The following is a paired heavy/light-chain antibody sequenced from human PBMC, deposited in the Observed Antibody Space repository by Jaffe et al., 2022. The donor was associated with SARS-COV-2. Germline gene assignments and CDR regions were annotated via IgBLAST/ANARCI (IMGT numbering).Light chain of an antibody. CDR1: HSVLYSSNSKNY. J-gene: IGKJ4*01. Sequence: DIVMTQSPDSLAVSLGERATINCKSGHSVLYSSNSKNYLAWYQQKPGQPPKLLIYWASTRESGVPDRFSGSGSGTDFTLTISSLQAEDVAVYYCQQYYSPPLTFGGGTKVEIK. V-gene: IGKV4-1*01. CDR2: WAS. CDR3: QQYYSPPLT.
Heavy chain of an antibody. CDR3: TTHYYDRSGYYPGYFHH. J-gene: IGHJ1*01. D-gene: IGHD3-22*01. CDR2: IKSRTDGGTT. CDR1: GFTFSNAW. V-gene: IGHV3-15*01. Sequence: EVQLVESGGGLVKPGGSLRLSCAASGFTFSNAWMSWVRQAPGKGLEWVGRIKSRTDGGTTDYAAPVKGRFTISRDDSKNTLYLQMNSLKTEDTGVYYCTTHYYDRSGYYPGYFHHWGQGTLVTVSS.